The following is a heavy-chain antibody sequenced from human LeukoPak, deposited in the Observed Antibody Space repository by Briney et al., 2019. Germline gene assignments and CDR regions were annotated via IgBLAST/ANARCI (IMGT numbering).Heavy chain of an antibody. Sequence: SETLSFTCTVSGGSISTGGYYWSWVRQHPGKGLEWIGYIYYSGTTYYNPSLKSRVSISLDTSKNQFSLNLSSVTAADTAVYYCARSGTVTTWNYWGQGTLVTVSS. CDR2: IYYSGTT. J-gene: IGHJ4*02. CDR3: ARSGTVTTWNY. D-gene: IGHD4-17*01. CDR1: GGSISTGGYY. V-gene: IGHV4-31*03.